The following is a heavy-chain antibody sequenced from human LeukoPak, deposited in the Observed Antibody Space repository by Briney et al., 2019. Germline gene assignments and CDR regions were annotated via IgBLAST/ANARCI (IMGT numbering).Heavy chain of an antibody. J-gene: IGHJ4*02. V-gene: IGHV3-11*04. CDR1: GFTFSDYY. D-gene: IGHD6-13*01. Sequence: PGGSLRLSCAASGFTFSDYYMSWIRQAQGKGLEWVSYISSSGSTIYYANSVKGRFTISRDNSKNTLYLQMNSLRAEDTAVYYCAKDLAAAGTGNYWGQGTLVTVSS. CDR3: AKDLAAAGTGNY. CDR2: ISSSGSTI.